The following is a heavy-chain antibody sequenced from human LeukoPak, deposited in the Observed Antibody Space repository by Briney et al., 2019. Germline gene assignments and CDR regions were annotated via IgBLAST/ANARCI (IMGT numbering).Heavy chain of an antibody. CDR2: INHDGSVK. CDR3: AKDSYSKGDY. D-gene: IGHD4-11*01. CDR1: GFTFSSSW. Sequence: PGGSLRLSCVASGFTFSSSWMAWVRQAPGKGLRWVANINHDGSVKNYVGSVKGRFAISRDNAQNSFYLQMNSLETDDTAVYYCAKDSYSKGDYWGQGTLVTVSS. V-gene: IGHV3-7*01. J-gene: IGHJ4*02.